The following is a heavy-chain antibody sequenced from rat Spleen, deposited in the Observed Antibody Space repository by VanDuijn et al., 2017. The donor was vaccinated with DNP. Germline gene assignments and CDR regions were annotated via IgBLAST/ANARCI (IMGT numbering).Heavy chain of an antibody. CDR1: GFTFSNYG. Sequence: EVQLVESGGGLVQPGRSLKLSCAASGFTFSNYGMHWIRQAPTKGLEWVASISPSGGSTYYRDSVKGRFTISRDNAKSTLYLQMDSLRSEDTATYYCATVNYGSYVRAMDAWGQGTSVTVSS. V-gene: IGHV5-19*01. CDR2: ISPSGGST. J-gene: IGHJ4*01. CDR3: ATVNYGSYVRAMDA. D-gene: IGHD1-3*01.